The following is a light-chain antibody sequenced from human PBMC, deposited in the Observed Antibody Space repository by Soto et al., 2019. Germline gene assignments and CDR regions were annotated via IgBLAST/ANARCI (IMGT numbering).Light chain of an antibody. CDR3: QVWDSSSDHRV. CDR1: DIGSQS. V-gene: IGLV3-21*04. CDR2: YDR. J-gene: IGLJ3*02. Sequence: SYVLTQPPAVSVAPGKTARFSCGGNDIGSQSVHCYQQKPGQAPVLLIYYDRERPSGIPERFSGSNSGNTATLTISRVEAGDEADYYCQVWDSSSDHRVFGGGTKLTVL.